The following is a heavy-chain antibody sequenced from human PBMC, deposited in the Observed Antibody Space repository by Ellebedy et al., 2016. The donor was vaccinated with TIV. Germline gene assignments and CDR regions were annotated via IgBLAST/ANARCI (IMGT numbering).Heavy chain of an antibody. J-gene: IGHJ5*02. Sequence: MPSETLSLTCTVSGGSISPYYWSWIRQPPGKGLEWIGYISYIGSTNYNPSLKSRVTISVDTSKNQFSLKLSSVTAADTAVYYCAREGSPYNWFDPWGQGTLVTVSS. D-gene: IGHD2-15*01. CDR1: GGSISPYY. V-gene: IGHV4-59*01. CDR2: ISYIGST. CDR3: AREGSPYNWFDP.